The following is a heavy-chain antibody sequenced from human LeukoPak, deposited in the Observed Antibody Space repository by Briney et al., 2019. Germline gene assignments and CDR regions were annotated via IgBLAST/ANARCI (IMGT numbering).Heavy chain of an antibody. D-gene: IGHD3-10*01. CDR1: GYTFTSYG. Sequence: ASVKVSCKASGYTFTSYGISWVRQAPGQGLEWMGWISAYNGNTNYAQKLQGRVTMTADTSTSTAYMELRSLRSDDTAVYYCARVGLGRELLLFDYWGQGTLVTVSS. CDR3: ARVGLGRELLLFDY. J-gene: IGHJ4*02. CDR2: ISAYNGNT. V-gene: IGHV1-18*01.